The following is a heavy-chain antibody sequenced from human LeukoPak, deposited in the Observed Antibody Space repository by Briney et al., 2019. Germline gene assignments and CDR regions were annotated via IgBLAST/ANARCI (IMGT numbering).Heavy chain of an antibody. CDR1: GFNFGDYY. CDR3: VRPRGYSYGYFF. CDR2: ISPSGPII. Sequence: GGSLRLSCATSGFNFGDYYMSWIRQAPGKGLEWVSYISPSGPIIYYADSVKGRFTVSRDNAKNSLYLQMNTLRDEDTAVYYCVRPRGYSYGYFFWGQGTLVTVSS. D-gene: IGHD5-18*01. V-gene: IGHV3-11*01. J-gene: IGHJ4*02.